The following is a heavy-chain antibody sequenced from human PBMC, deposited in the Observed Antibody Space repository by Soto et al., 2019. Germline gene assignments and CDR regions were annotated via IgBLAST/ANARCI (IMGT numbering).Heavy chain of an antibody. V-gene: IGHV3-23*01. D-gene: IGHD2-15*01. J-gene: IGHJ6*01. CDR1: GFTFSSYA. Sequence: GGSLRLSCAASGFTFSSYAMSWVRQAPGKGLEWVSAISGSGGSTYYADSVKGRFTISRDNSKNTLYLRMNSLRAEDTAVYYCAKVGGSCQRDRGMDVWGQGTTVIVSS. CDR2: ISGSGGST. CDR3: AKVGGSCQRDRGMDV.